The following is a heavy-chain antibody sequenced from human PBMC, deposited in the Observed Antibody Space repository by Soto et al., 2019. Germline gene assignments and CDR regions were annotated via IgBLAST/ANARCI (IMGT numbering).Heavy chain of an antibody. D-gene: IGHD3-3*01. CDR3: ARGLNYDFWSGSFDY. CDR1: GFTFDDYA. CDR2: INWNSGSI. J-gene: IGHJ4*02. Sequence: EVQLVESGGGLVQPGRSLRLSCAASGFTFDDYAMHWVRQAPGKGLEWVSGINWNSGSIGYADPVKGRFTISRDNAKNSLYLQMNSLRAEDTALYYCARGLNYDFWSGSFDYWGQGTLVTVSS. V-gene: IGHV3-9*01.